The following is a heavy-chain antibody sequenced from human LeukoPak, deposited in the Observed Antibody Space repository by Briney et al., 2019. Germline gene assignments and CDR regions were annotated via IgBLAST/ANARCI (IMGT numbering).Heavy chain of an antibody. V-gene: IGHV4-39*01. CDR3: ARPLSSPYDFWSGYGNDAFDI. J-gene: IGHJ3*02. Sequence: PSETLSLTCTVTGGSISSSSYYWGWIRQPPGKGLEWIGSIYYSGSTYYNPSLKSRVTISVDTSKNQFSLKLSSVTAADTAVYYCARPLSSPYDFWSGYGNDAFDIWGQGTMVTVSS. D-gene: IGHD3-3*01. CDR2: IYYSGST. CDR1: GGSISSSSYY.